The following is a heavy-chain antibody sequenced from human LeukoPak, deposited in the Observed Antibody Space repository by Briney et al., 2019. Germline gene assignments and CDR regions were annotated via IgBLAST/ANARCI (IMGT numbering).Heavy chain of an antibody. Sequence: GASLRVSCTASVYTFTGSYIHWVRQAPGQRPEWMGWINPNSGGTNYAQKFQGRVTMTSDTSISTAYMELSRLRSDDTAVYYCASLRNTIAVAGNDFDYWGQGTLVTVSS. CDR3: ASLRNTIAVAGNDFDY. CDR2: INPNSGGT. V-gene: IGHV1-2*02. D-gene: IGHD6-19*01. CDR1: VYTFTGSY. J-gene: IGHJ4*02.